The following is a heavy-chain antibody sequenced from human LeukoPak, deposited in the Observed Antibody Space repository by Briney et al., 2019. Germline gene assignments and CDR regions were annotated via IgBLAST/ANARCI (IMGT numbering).Heavy chain of an antibody. J-gene: IGHJ6*02. CDR1: GFTIGGFA. Sequence: PGGSLRLSCAASGFTIGGFAMTWVRQAPGKGLEWVSSIGSDYKTHYSESVKGRFAISRDNSQSTVFLQMNSLRAEDTALYYCAKDLHYYAAMDVWGQGTAVTVSS. D-gene: IGHD3-10*01. V-gene: IGHV3-23*01. CDR3: AKDLHYYAAMDV. CDR2: IGSDYKT.